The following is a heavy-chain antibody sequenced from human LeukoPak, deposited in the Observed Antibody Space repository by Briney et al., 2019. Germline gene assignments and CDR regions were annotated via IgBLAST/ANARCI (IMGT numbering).Heavy chain of an antibody. CDR3: AKVETSGGANCYALDY. CDR2: ISGSDGST. Sequence: GGSLRLSCAASGFTFSSDAMTWVRQAPDKGLEWVSAISGSDGSTYYADSVKGRFTISRDDSQNTLYLQMNSLSAEDTAVYYCAKVETSGGANCYALDYWGQGTLVTVSS. J-gene: IGHJ4*02. CDR1: GFTFSSDA. D-gene: IGHD2-2*01. V-gene: IGHV3-23*01.